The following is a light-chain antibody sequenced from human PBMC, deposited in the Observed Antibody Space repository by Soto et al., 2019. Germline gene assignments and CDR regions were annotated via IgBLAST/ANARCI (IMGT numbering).Light chain of an antibody. CDR2: DAY. J-gene: IGKJ5*01. Sequence: EVVLTQSPVTLYLSPGEIATLSCRASQSFRGLLAWYQQKPGQAPRLLIYDAYNRATGIPPRFSGSGSGTDLTLTISSLEPEDSAVYYCQQRHMLPITFGQGTRLEIK. CDR1: QSFRGL. V-gene: IGKV3-11*01. CDR3: QQRHMLPIT.